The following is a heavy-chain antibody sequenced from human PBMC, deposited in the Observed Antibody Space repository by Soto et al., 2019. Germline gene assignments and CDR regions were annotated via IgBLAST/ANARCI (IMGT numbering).Heavy chain of an antibody. D-gene: IGHD1-1*01. CDR1: GGTFSSYA. CDR2: IIPIFGTA. CDR3: ATPRGPTGIDAFDI. V-gene: IGHV1-69*01. Sequence: QVQLVQSGAEVKKPGSSVKVSCKASGGTFSSYAVSWVRQAPGQGLEWMGGIIPIFGTANYAQKFQGRVTITADESTSTAYMELSSLRSEDTAVYYCATPRGPTGIDAFDIWGQGTMVTVSS. J-gene: IGHJ3*02.